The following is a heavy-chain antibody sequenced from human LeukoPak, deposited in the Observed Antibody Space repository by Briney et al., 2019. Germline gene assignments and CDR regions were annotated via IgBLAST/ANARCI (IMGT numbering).Heavy chain of an antibody. CDR2: IKQDGSAK. D-gene: IGHD6-19*01. J-gene: IGHJ4*02. CDR3: ATSHDAAGNF. Sequence: GGSLRLSCGASGFTFSSSWMAWVRQAPGKGLEWVGNIKQDGSAKYYLGSVRGRFTISRDNAKKSLYLQMTSLRAEDTAVYYCATSHDAAGNFWGQGTLVTVSS. CDR1: GFTFSSSW. V-gene: IGHV3-7*01.